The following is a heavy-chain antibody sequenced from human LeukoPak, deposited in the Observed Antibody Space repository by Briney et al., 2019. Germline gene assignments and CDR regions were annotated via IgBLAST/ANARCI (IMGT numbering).Heavy chain of an antibody. D-gene: IGHD5-24*01. CDR2: INPNSGGT. CDR3: ARAIEIEMATITGFDY. J-gene: IGHJ4*02. V-gene: IGHV1-2*02. Sequence: ASVKVSCKASGYTFTGYHMHWVRQAPGQGVEWMGWINPNSGGTNHAQKFQGRVTMTRDTSISTAYMELSRLRSDVTAVYYCARAIEIEMATITGFDYWGQGTLVTVSS. CDR1: GYTFTGYH.